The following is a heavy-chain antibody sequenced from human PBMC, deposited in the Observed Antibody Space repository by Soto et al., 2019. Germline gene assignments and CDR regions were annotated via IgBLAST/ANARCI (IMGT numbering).Heavy chain of an antibody. V-gene: IGHV3-11*01. J-gene: IGHJ3*02. Sequence: GGSLRLSCAASGFTFSDYYMSWIRQAPGKGLEWVSYISSSGSTIYYADSVKGRFTISRDNAKNSLYLQMNSLRAEDTAVYDCAGGGRYYYDSSGYAFDIWGQGTMVTVSS. CDR1: GFTFSDYY. D-gene: IGHD3-22*01. CDR2: ISSSGSTI. CDR3: AGGGRYYYDSSGYAFDI.